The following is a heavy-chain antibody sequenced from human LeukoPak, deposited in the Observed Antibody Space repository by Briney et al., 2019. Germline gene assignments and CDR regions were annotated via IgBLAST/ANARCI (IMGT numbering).Heavy chain of an antibody. J-gene: IGHJ3*02. CDR2: ISGSGIK. D-gene: IGHD2-8*01. V-gene: IGHV3-48*03. CDR3: AREDTGVAFDI. CDR1: RFTFSSYE. Sequence: GGSLRLACAASRFTFSSYEMNWVRQAPGKGLEWVSYISGSGIKHYADSVKGRFTISRDNAKNSLYLQMNSLRVEDTAVYYCAREDTGVAFDIWGQGTTVTV.